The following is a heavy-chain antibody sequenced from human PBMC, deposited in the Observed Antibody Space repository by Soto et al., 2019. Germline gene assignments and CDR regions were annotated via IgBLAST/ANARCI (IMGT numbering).Heavy chain of an antibody. D-gene: IGHD2-15*01. J-gene: IGHJ4*02. Sequence: QVQLVQSGAEEKKPGASVKVSCKASGYTFTSYAMHWVRQAPGQRLEWMGWINAGNGNTKYSQKFQGRVTITRDTSASTDYMELSSQRSEDTAMYYCARAWVVVAAPDYWGQGPLVTVFS. CDR1: GYTFTSYA. CDR3: ARAWVVVAAPDY. CDR2: INAGNGNT. V-gene: IGHV1-3*05.